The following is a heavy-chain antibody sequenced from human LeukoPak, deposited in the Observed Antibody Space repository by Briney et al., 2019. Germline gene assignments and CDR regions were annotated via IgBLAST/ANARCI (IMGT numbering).Heavy chain of an antibody. J-gene: IGHJ6*02. CDR3: ARSPSSGHDRRRNYYYYGMDV. CDR2: IYPGDSDT. V-gene: IGHV5-51*01. Sequence: PGESLKISCKGSGYSFTSYWIGWVRQMPGKGLEWMGIIYPGDSDTRYSPSFQGQVTISADKSISTAYLQWSSLKASDTAMYYCARSPSSGHDRRRNYYYYGMDVWGQGTTVTVSS. D-gene: IGHD3-22*01. CDR1: GYSFTSYW.